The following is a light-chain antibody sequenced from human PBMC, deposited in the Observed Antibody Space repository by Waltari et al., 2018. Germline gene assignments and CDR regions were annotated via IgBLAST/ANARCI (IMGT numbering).Light chain of an antibody. CDR2: DSS. J-gene: IGKJ4*01. CDR3: QQYENSPLT. CDR1: QNITNNS. V-gene: IGKV3-20*01. Sequence: EVILTQSPDNLSLSPGARATPACRASQNITNNSLAWYQQKPGLAPRLLIYDSSSRATGVPDRFSGSGSGTDFTLTIGRLEPEDYAVYYCQQYENSPLTFGGGTQVETK.